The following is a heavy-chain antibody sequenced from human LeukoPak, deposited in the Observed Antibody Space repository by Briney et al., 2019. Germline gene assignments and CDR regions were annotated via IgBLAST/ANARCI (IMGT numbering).Heavy chain of an antibody. V-gene: IGHV1-69*13. CDR2: IIPIFGTA. CDR1: GGTFSSYA. Sequence: SVKVSCKASGGTFSSYAISWVRQAPGQGLEWMGGIIPIFGTANYAQKFQGRVTITADESTSTAYMELRSLRSDDTAVYYCARVPARRATTILNWFDPWGQGTLVTVSS. D-gene: IGHD1-26*01. CDR3: ARVPARRATTILNWFDP. J-gene: IGHJ5*02.